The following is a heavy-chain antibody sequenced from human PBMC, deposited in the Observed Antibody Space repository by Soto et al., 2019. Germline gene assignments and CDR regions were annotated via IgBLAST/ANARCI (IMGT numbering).Heavy chain of an antibody. CDR2: IIPIFGTA. CDR3: AKPAQDIVATALAY. Sequence: SVKVCCKASGRSFSSYANSWVRESAGRGLEWMGGIIPIFGTANYAQKFQCRVTITADESTSTAYMELSSLRSEHTAVYYCAKPAQDIVATALAYWGQLTLVTVAS. D-gene: IGHD5-12*01. V-gene: IGHV1-69*13. J-gene: IGHJ4*02. CDR1: GRSFSSYA.